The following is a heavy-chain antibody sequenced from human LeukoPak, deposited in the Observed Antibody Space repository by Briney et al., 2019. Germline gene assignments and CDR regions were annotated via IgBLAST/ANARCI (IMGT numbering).Heavy chain of an antibody. CDR2: ISSSGGST. J-gene: IGHJ3*02. D-gene: IGHD3-10*01. CDR3: AKSRGSGSYFAFDI. Sequence: GGSLRLSCVASGFTFSTYGMIWVRQAPGKGLEWVSGISSSGGSTYYADSVKGLFTISSDNSKNTLYLQMNSLRAEDTAVYYCAKSRGSGSYFAFDIWGQGTMVTVSS. CDR1: GFTFSTYG. V-gene: IGHV3-23*01.